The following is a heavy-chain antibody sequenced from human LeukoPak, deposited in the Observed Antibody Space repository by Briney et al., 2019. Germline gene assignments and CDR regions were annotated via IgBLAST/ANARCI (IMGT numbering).Heavy chain of an antibody. CDR1: GYTFTSYG. V-gene: IGHV1-18*01. CDR2: ISTNNGNT. CDR3: ARIPLAVAGTAGVDY. J-gene: IGHJ4*02. D-gene: IGHD6-19*01. Sequence: ASVKVSCKASGYTFTSYGITRVRQARGQGLEWMGWISTNNGNTNYAQKLQGRVTMTTDTSTSTAYMELRSLRSDDTAVYYCARIPLAVAGTAGVDYWGQGTLVTVSS.